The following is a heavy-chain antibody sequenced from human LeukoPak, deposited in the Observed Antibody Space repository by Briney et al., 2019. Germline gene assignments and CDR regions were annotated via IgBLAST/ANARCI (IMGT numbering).Heavy chain of an antibody. V-gene: IGHV3-23*01. D-gene: IGHD3-16*01. Sequence: GGSLRLSCAASGFTFSSYAMSWVRQAPGKGLEWVSGISGSGGSTYYADSMKGRFTISRDNSKNTLYLQMNSLRAEDTAVYYCAKDDIPFGVYYYMDVWGKGTTVTVSS. CDR2: ISGSGGST. J-gene: IGHJ6*03. CDR3: AKDDIPFGVYYYMDV. CDR1: GFTFSSYA.